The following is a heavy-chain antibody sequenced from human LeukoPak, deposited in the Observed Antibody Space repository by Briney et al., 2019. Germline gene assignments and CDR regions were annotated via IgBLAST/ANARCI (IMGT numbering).Heavy chain of an antibody. CDR2: INHSGST. CDR1: GFTFSSYS. J-gene: IGHJ5*02. D-gene: IGHD3-16*02. CDR3: ARGLPYYDYVWGSYRRTWFDP. V-gene: IGHV4-34*01. Sequence: SGGSLRLSCAASGFTFSSYSMNWVRQAPGKGLEWIGEINHSGSTNCNPSLKSRVTISVDTPKNQFSLKLSSVTAADTAVYYCARGLPYYDYVWGSYRRTWFDPWGQGTLVTVSS.